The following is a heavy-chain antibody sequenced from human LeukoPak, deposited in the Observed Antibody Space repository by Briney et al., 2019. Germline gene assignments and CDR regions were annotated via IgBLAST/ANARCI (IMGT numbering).Heavy chain of an antibody. CDR3: AKCRYYDILTDYIDY. D-gene: IGHD3-9*01. CDR1: GFIFSNYA. Sequence: PGGSLRLSCAASGFIFSNYAMSWVHQAPGKGLEWVSVISGSGGRTFYADSVKGRFTISRDNSKNTLYLQMNSLRAEDTAVFYCAKCRYYDILTDYIDYWGQGALVTVSS. J-gene: IGHJ4*01. CDR2: ISGSGGRT. V-gene: IGHV3-23*01.